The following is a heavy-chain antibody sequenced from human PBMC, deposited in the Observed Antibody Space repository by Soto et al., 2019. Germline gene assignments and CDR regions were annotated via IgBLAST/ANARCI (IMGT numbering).Heavy chain of an antibody. CDR1: GFTFDDYA. V-gene: IGHV3-9*01. J-gene: IGHJ6*02. CDR3: AKDNEQLAGPYGMDV. Sequence: SLKISCAASGFTFDDYAMHWVWKAPGKGLEWVSGISWNSGSIGYADSVKGRFTISRDNAKNSLYLQMNSLRAEDTALYYCAKDNEQLAGPYGMDVWGQGTTVTVSS. D-gene: IGHD6-6*01. CDR2: ISWNSGSI.